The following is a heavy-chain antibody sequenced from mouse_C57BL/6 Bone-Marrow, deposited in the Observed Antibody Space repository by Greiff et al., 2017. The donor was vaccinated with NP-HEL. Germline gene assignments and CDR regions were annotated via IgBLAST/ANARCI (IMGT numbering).Heavy chain of an antibody. Sequence: EVKLQESVAELVRPGASVKLSCTASGFNIKNTYMHWVKQRPEQGLEWIGRIDPANGNTKYAPKFQGKATITADTSSNTAYLQLSSLTSEDTAIYYCARWNYYGSSPFDYWGQGTTLTVSS. J-gene: IGHJ2*01. D-gene: IGHD1-1*01. CDR1: GFNIKNTY. CDR3: ARWNYYGSSPFDY. CDR2: IDPANGNT. V-gene: IGHV14-3*01.